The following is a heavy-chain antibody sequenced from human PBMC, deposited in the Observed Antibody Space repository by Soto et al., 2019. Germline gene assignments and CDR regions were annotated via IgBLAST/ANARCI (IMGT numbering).Heavy chain of an antibody. Sequence: ASVKCTCKASGYTFTSYGISWVRQAPGQWLEWMGWISAYNGNTNYAQKLQGRVTMTTDTSTSTAYMELRSLRSDDTAVYYCARDNYYDSSGYDTPGYWGQGTLVTVSS. CDR1: GYTFTSYG. J-gene: IGHJ4*02. CDR3: ARDNYYDSSGYDTPGY. V-gene: IGHV1-18*01. CDR2: ISAYNGNT. D-gene: IGHD3-22*01.